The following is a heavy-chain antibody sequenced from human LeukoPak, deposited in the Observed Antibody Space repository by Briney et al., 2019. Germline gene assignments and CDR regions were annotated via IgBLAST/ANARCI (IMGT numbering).Heavy chain of an antibody. CDR3: ARSPPLVGARGPSVYFDY. V-gene: IGHV4-30-2*01. J-gene: IGHJ4*02. CDR2: IYHSGST. Sequence: SETLSLTCTVSGGSISSGGYYWSWIRQPPGKGLEWIGYIYHSGSTYYNPSLKSRVTISVDRSKNQFSLKLSSVTAADTAVYYCARSPPLVGARGPSVYFDYWGQGTLVTVSS. CDR1: GGSISSGGYY. D-gene: IGHD1-26*01.